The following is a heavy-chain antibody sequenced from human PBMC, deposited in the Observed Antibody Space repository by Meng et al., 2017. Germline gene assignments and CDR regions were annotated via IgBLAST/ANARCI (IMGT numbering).Heavy chain of an antibody. CDR1: GFSFSSYA. Sequence: EVQVLESGGGLVQPGGSLRLSCAASGFSFSSYAVSWVRQAPGRGLEWVSAISGSGTSTYYADSVRGRFTISRDNSKNTLYLQMNSLKPEDTAVYYCARDINTAMDPWGQGTLVTVSS. CDR2: ISGSGTST. CDR3: ARDINTAMDP. V-gene: IGHV3-23*01. J-gene: IGHJ4*02. D-gene: IGHD5-18*01.